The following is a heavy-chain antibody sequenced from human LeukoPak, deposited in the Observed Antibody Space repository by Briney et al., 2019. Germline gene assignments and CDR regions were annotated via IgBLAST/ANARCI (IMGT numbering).Heavy chain of an antibody. J-gene: IGHJ4*02. CDR2: IRSKAYGGTT. Sequence: GGSLRLSCAASGFTFSSYAMSWVRQAPGKGLEWVGFIRSKAYGGTTEYAASVKGRFTISRDDSKSIAYLQMNSLKTEDTAVYYCTRDPGVTIFGVVPPPDYWGQGTLVTVSS. CDR3: TRDPGVTIFGVVPPPDY. D-gene: IGHD3-3*01. CDR1: GFTFSSYA. V-gene: IGHV3-49*04.